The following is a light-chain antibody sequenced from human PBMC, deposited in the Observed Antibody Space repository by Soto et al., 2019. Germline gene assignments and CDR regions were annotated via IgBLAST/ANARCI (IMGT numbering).Light chain of an antibody. CDR3: KSYAGSNTYV. J-gene: IGLJ1*01. CDR1: KNDVGFYDF. CDR2: EVV. V-gene: IGLV2-8*01. Sequence: QSALTQPPSASGSPGQSVTISCTGTKNDVGFYDFVSWYQHHPGKAPRLIIYEVVHRPSGVPDRFSGSKSGNTASLTVSGLQAADEADYFCKSYAGSNTYVFGSGTKV.